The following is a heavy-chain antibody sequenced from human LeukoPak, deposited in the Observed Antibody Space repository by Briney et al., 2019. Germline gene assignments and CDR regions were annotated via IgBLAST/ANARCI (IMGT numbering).Heavy chain of an antibody. CDR2: IYSSGST. CDR1: GVSISTGSYY. Sequence: PSETLSLTCTVSGVSISTGSYYWSWIRQPAGKGLEWIGRIYSSGSTNYSPSSKSRVTISVDTSKNQFSLNLSSVTAADTAVYYRARGEYDSSAYWGYYFENWGQGTLVTVSS. CDR3: ARGEYDSSAYWGYYFEN. V-gene: IGHV4-61*02. J-gene: IGHJ4*02. D-gene: IGHD3-22*01.